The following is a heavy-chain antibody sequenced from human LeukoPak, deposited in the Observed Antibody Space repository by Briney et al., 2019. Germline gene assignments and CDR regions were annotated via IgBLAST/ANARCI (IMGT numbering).Heavy chain of an antibody. J-gene: IGHJ5*02. CDR1: GYTLTELS. V-gene: IGHV1-24*01. D-gene: IGHD3-3*01. CDR2: FDLEDGET. CDR3: AREGVTIFGVVRTQTTRSPHRLDP. Sequence: GASVKVSCKVSGYTLTELSMHWVRQAPGKGLEWMGGFDLEDGETLYAQKFQGRVTMTRDMSTSTVYMELRSLRSEDTAVYYCAREGVTIFGVVRTQTTRSPHRLDPWGQGTLVTVSS.